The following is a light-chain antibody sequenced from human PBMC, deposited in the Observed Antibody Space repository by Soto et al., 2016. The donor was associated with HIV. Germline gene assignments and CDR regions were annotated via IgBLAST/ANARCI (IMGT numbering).Light chain of an antibody. CDR3: QVWDSNSDHPI. CDR2: DDS. J-gene: IGLJ2*01. CDR1: NIGDKS. V-gene: IGLV3-21*02. Sequence: SYELAQPPSVSVAPGQTARITCGGNNIGDKSAHWYQQRTGRAPVLIVYDDSDRPSGIPERFSGSNSENTATLSINRVEVGDEADYYCQVWDSNSDHPIFGGGTKLTVL.